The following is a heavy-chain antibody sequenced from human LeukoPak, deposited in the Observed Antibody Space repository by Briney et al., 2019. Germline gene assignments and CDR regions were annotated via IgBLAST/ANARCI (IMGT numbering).Heavy chain of an antibody. CDR2: INHSGST. Sequence: SETLSLTCAVYGGSFSGYYCSWIRQPPGKGLEWIGEINHSGSTNYNPSLKSRVTISVDTSKNQFSLKLSSVTAADTAVYYCAATEDSSSWYWYFDLWGRGTLVTVSS. CDR3: AATEDSSSWYWYFDL. J-gene: IGHJ2*01. V-gene: IGHV4-34*01. CDR1: GGSFSGYY. D-gene: IGHD6-13*01.